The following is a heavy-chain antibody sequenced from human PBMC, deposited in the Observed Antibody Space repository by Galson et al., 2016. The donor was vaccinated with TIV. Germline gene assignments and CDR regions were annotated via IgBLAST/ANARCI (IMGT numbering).Heavy chain of an antibody. V-gene: IGHV2-5*02. CDR2: IYWDDDK. Sequence: PALVKPTQTLTLTCTLSGFSLSTSGVGVGWFRQPPGKAPECLGLIYWDDDKRYSQSLESRLTITKDTSKNQVVLTMTNMDPVDSATYYCAHRMCTSANCQTVGAMDVWGHGTTVTVSS. CDR1: GFSLSTSGVG. CDR3: AHRMCTSANCQTVGAMDV. J-gene: IGHJ6*02. D-gene: IGHD2-8*02.